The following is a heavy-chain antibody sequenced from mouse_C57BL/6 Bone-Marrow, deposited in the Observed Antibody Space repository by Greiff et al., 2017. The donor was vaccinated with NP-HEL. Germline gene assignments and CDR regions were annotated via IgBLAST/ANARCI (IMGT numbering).Heavy chain of an antibody. D-gene: IGHD1-1*01. CDR3: ARFDYYGSSYWYFDV. V-gene: IGHV3-8*01. Sequence: VQLQQSGPGLAKPSQTLSLTCSVTGYSITSDYWNWIRKFPGNKLEYMGYISYSGSTYYNPSLKSRISITRDTSKNQYYLQLNSVTTEDTATYYCARFDYYGSSYWYFDVWGTGTTVTVSS. J-gene: IGHJ1*03. CDR1: GYSITSDY. CDR2: ISYSGST.